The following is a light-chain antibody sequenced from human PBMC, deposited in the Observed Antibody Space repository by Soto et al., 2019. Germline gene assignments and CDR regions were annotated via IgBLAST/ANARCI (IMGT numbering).Light chain of an antibody. J-gene: IGKJ1*01. Sequence: DIRMTQSPATLSASVGDRVTITCQASQRVGDYLAWFQHKTGTAPRLLISKASVLETGVPSRFSGSGSGTEFVLTISSLQPDDFGTYYCHQYRSYPWTFGQGTKVEVK. CDR3: HQYRSYPWT. CDR2: KAS. V-gene: IGKV1-5*03. CDR1: QRVGDY.